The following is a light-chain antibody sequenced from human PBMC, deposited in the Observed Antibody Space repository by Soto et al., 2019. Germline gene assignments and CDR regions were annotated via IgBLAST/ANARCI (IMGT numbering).Light chain of an antibody. CDR1: QSVSSSY. Sequence: EIVLTQSPGTLSLSPGERATLSCRASQSVSSSYLAWYQQKPGQAPRLRIYGASSRATGIPDRFSGSGSGTDFTLPISRLEPEDFAVYYCQQYGSLNITFGGGTKVEIK. J-gene: IGKJ4*01. V-gene: IGKV3-20*01. CDR3: QQYGSLNIT. CDR2: GAS.